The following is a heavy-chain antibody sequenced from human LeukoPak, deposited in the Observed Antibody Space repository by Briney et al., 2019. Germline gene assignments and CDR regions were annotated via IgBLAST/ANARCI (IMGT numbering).Heavy chain of an antibody. CDR3: ARERLTILTSIDY. Sequence: SETLSLTCTVSGGSISSSSYFWGWIRQPPGKGLEWIGSIYYSENTNYNPSLKSRVTISVDTSKNQFSLKLSSVTAADTAVYYCARERLTILTSIDYWGQGTLVTVSS. CDR1: GGSISSSSYF. D-gene: IGHD3-10*01. CDR2: IYYSENT. J-gene: IGHJ4*02. V-gene: IGHV4-39*07.